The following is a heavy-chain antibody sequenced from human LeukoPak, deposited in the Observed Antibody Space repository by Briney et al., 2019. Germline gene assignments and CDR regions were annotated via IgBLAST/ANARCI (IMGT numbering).Heavy chain of an antibody. CDR2: INHDRSEK. V-gene: IGHV3-7*01. CDR1: GFTFSNSW. CDR3: ARGTALPGVDY. D-gene: IGHD3-10*01. J-gene: IGHJ4*02. Sequence: GGSLRLSCAASGFTFSNSWMNWFRQAPGRLEWVANINHDRSEKNYVDSVEGRFTITRDNTKKSLYLQMNSLGAEDTAVYYCARGTALPGVDYWGQGTLVIVSS.